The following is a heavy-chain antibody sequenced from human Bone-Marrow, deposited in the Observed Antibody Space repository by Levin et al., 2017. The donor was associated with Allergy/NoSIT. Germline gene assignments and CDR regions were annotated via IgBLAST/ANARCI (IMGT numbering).Heavy chain of an antibody. CDR3: ARDWGDYVWGSYRPLYYFDY. D-gene: IGHD3-16*02. CDR1: GGSISSGDHY. V-gene: IGHV4-30-4*01. J-gene: IGHJ4*02. CDR2: IHYSGNI. Sequence: SETLSLTCNVSGGSISSGDHYWSWIRQPPGKGLEWIGYIHYSGNIYYNPSLKSRVTISVETSKNQFSLKLNSVTAADTAVYYCARDWGDYVWGSYRPLYYFDYWGQGTLVTVSS.